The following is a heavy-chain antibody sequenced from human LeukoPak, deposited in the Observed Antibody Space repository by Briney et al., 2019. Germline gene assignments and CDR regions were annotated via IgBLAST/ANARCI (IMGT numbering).Heavy chain of an antibody. CDR3: ARVTLGYSGYGSFDY. CDR2: IIPIFGTA. Sequence: ASVKVSCKASGGTFSSYAISWVRQAPGQGLEWMGGIIPIFGTANYAQKFQGRVTITADESTSTAYMELSSLRSEDTAVYYCARVTLGYSGYGSFDYWGQGTLVTVSS. J-gene: IGHJ4*02. V-gene: IGHV1-69*01. D-gene: IGHD5-12*01. CDR1: GGTFSSYA.